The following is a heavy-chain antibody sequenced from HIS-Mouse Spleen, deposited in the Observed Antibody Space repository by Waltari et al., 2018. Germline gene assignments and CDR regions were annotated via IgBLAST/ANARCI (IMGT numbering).Heavy chain of an antibody. CDR3: AKGLGMTVIDY. D-gene: IGHD4-17*01. CDR1: GFTFDDYA. J-gene: IGHJ4*02. Sequence: GGLVQPGRSLRLSCAASGFTFDDYAMHWVRQAPGKGLEWVSGISWNSGSIGYADSVKGRFTISRDNAKNSLYLQMNSLRAEDTALYYCAKGLGMTVIDYWGQGTLVTVSS. CDR2: ISWNSGSI. V-gene: IGHV3-9*01.